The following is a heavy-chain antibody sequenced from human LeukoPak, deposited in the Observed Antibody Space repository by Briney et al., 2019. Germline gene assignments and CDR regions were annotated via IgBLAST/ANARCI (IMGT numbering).Heavy chain of an antibody. CDR2: ISGSGGST. CDR1: GFTFSSYA. Sequence: GGSLRLSCAASGFTFSSYAMSWVRQAPGKGLEWVSAISGSGGSTYYADSVKGRFTISRDNSKNTLYLQMNSLRAEDTAVYYCAKDHSPVRAKTSGFDYWGQGTLVTVSS. V-gene: IGHV3-23*01. D-gene: IGHD3-10*01. CDR3: AKDHSPVRAKTSGFDY. J-gene: IGHJ4*02.